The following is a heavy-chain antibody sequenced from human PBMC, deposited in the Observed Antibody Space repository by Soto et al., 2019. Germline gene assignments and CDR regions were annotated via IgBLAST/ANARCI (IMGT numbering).Heavy chain of an antibody. V-gene: IGHV4-30-4*01. CDR2: IYYSGST. Sequence: TLSLTCTVSGGSISSGHYYWSWIRQPPGKGLEWIGYIYYSGSTYYNPSLKSRLTMSLDTSKNQFSLKLSSVTAADTAVYYCARDRGVNYYDSSGYRGDDAFDIWGQGTMVTVSS. D-gene: IGHD3-22*01. J-gene: IGHJ3*02. CDR1: GGSISSGHYY. CDR3: ARDRGVNYYDSSGYRGDDAFDI.